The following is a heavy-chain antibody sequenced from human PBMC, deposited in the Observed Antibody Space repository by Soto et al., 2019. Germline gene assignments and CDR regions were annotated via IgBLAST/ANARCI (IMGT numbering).Heavy chain of an antibody. J-gene: IGHJ6*02. CDR2: IQSGGST. CDR1: GFTVSSNY. V-gene: IGHV3-66*04. CDR3: ARHDVHCSGGRCYGDPIAV. Sequence: GGSLRLSCAASGFTVSSNYMSWVRQAPGKGLEWVSLIQSGGSTYYAGSVKGRFTISRDNSKNTLFLQMNSLRAEDTAVYYCARHDVHCSGGRCYGDPIAVWGQGTTVTVSS. D-gene: IGHD2-15*01.